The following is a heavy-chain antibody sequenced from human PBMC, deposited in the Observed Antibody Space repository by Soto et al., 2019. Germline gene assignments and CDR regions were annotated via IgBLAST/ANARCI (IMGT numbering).Heavy chain of an antibody. CDR3: ARDHKWDGMDV. CDR1: GGSFSSDSFF. D-gene: IGHD1-26*01. Sequence: QVQLQESGPGLVKPSQTLSLTCSVSGGSFSSDSFFWSWVRQCPGKGLEWIGYINYSGTTYYNPSIRSRITMSVDTSKNQFSLTLSSVTAADTAVYYCARDHKWDGMDVWGQGTTVTVSS. J-gene: IGHJ6*02. CDR2: INYSGTT. V-gene: IGHV4-31*03.